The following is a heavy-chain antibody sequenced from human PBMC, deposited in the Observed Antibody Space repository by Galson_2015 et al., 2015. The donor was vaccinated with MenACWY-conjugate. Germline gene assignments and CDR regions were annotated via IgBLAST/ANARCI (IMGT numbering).Heavy chain of an antibody. CDR3: AREGIRVDDDAFDI. J-gene: IGHJ3*02. CDR1: GYTFDRYA. D-gene: IGHD3-3*01. Sequence: SVKVSCKASGYTFDRYAMNWVRQAPGQGLEWMGWVNTNTGNPTYGQGFAGRFVLSLDTSVSTAYLQISSLKAEDTAVYYCAREGIRVDDDAFDIWDQGTIVTVSS. V-gene: IGHV7-4-1*02. CDR2: VNTNTGNP.